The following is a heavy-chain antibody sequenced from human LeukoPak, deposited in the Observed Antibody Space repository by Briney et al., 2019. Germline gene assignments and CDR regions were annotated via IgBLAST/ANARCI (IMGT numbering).Heavy chain of an antibody. CDR2: IRYDGSNK. J-gene: IGHJ4*02. Sequence: GGSLRLSCAASGFTFSSYGMHWVRQAPGKGLEWVAFIRYDGSNKYYADSVRGRFTISRDSSKNTLYPQMNSLRAEDTAVYYCAKDRGYRDGRYHFDYWGQGTLVSVSS. CDR3: AKDRGYRDGRYHFDY. D-gene: IGHD4-17*01. V-gene: IGHV3-30*02. CDR1: GFTFSSYG.